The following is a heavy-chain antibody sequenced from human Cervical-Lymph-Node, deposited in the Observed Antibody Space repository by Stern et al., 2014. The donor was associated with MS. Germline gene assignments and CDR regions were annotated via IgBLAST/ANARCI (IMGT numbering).Heavy chain of an antibody. CDR1: GGTFSSYA. Sequence: QVQLVQSGAEVKKPGSSVKVSCKASGGTFSSYAISWVRQAPGQGLEWMGGIIPIFGTANYAQKFQGRVTITADESTSTAYMELSSLRSEDTAVYYCARSYCGGDCYSWHDAFDIWGQGTMVTVSS. J-gene: IGHJ3*02. D-gene: IGHD2-21*02. CDR2: IIPIFGTA. CDR3: ARSYCGGDCYSWHDAFDI. V-gene: IGHV1-69*01.